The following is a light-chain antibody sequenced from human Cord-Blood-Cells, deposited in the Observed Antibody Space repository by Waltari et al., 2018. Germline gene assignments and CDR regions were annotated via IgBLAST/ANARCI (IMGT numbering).Light chain of an antibody. Sequence: DIVMTQPPDSLAVSLGERATINCKSSQSVLYSSNNKNYLAWYQQKPGQPPKLPIYWASTRESGVPDRFSGSGSGTDFTLTISSLQAEDVAVYYCQQYYSTPWTFGQGTKVEIK. V-gene: IGKV4-1*01. CDR2: WAS. J-gene: IGKJ1*01. CDR3: QQYYSTPWT. CDR1: QSVLYSSNNKNY.